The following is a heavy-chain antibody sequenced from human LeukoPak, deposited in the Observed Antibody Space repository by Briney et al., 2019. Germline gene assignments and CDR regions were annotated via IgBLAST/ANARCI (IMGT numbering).Heavy chain of an antibody. J-gene: IGHJ5*02. CDR2: ISGSGGST. CDR3: ARDLGYCTNGVCFYNWFDP. CDR1: GFTFDDYG. Sequence: GGSLRLSCAASGFTFDDYGMSWVRQAPGKGLEWVSAISGSGGSTYYADSVKGRFTISRDNSKNTLYLQMNSLRAEDTAVYYCARDLGYCTNGVCFYNWFDPWGQGTLVTVSS. V-gene: IGHV3-23*01. D-gene: IGHD2-8*01.